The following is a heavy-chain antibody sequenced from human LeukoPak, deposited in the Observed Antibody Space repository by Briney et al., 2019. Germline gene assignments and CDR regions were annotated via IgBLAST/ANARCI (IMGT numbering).Heavy chain of an antibody. D-gene: IGHD2-2*01. CDR1: GYTFTGYH. J-gene: IGHJ6*03. V-gene: IGHV1-2*06. Sequence: ASVKVSCKASGYTFTGYHMHWVRQAPGQGLEWMGRINPNSGGTNYAQKFQGRVTMTRDTSISTAYMELSRLRSDDTAVYYCARDKGSSTFGAYYYYMDVWGKGTTVTVSS. CDR3: ARDKGSSTFGAYYYYMDV. CDR2: INPNSGGT.